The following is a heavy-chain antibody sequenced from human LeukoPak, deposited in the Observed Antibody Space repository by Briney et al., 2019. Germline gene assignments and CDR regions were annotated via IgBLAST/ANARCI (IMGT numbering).Heavy chain of an antibody. CDR1: GFTFTSSA. J-gene: IGHJ3*02. Sequence: ASVTVSCKASGFTFTSSAMQWVRQARGQRREWIGWIVVGSGNTNYAQKFQERVTITRDMSTSTAYMELSSLRSEDTAVYYCAAGQYDAFDIWGQGTMVTVSS. CDR2: IVVGSGNT. V-gene: IGHV1-58*02. CDR3: AAGQYDAFDI.